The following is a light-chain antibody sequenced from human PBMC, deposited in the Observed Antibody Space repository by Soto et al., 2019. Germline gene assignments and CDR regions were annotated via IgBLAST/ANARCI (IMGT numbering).Light chain of an antibody. CDR2: RNN. Sequence: QSVLTQPPSASGTPGQRVTISCSGSSSNIGSNYVYWYQQLPGTAPKLLIYRNNQRPSGVPDRFSGSKSGTSASLAISGLRSEDEAKYYCAAWDDSLSGVVFGGGTKLTVL. V-gene: IGLV1-47*01. CDR3: AAWDDSLSGVV. J-gene: IGLJ3*02. CDR1: SSNIGSNY.